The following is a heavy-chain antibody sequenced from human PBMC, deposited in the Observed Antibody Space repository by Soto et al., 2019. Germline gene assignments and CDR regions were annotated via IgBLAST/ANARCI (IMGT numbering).Heavy chain of an antibody. V-gene: IGHV1-18*01. D-gene: IGHD3-10*01. CDR3: SRVDPGETSPFDH. CDR2: INPFDGSR. J-gene: IGHJ4*02. Sequence: ASVKVSCKASGYSFTSYGISWVRQAPGQGLEWMGWINPFDGSRMFAQSFQGRVTMTRDTSTSTVYMEVSSLRSEDTAVYYCSRVDPGETSPFDHWGQGTLVTVSS. CDR1: GYSFTSYG.